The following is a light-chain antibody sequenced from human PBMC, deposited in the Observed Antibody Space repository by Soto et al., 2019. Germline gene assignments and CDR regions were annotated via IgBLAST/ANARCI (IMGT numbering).Light chain of an antibody. CDR2: AAS. J-gene: IGKJ1*01. CDR1: QGISSY. Sequence: AIRMTQSPSSFSASTGDRVTITCRASQGISSYLAWYQQKPGKAPKLLIYAASTLQSGVPSRFSGSGSGTDFTLTISCLQSEDFATYYCQQYYSLWTFGQGTKVEIK. V-gene: IGKV1-8*01. CDR3: QQYYSLWT.